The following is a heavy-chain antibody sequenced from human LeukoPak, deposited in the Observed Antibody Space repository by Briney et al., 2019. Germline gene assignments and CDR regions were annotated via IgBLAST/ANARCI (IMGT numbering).Heavy chain of an antibody. Sequence: PGGSLRLSCAASGFTFSSYEMNWVRQAPGKGLEGVSYISSSGSTIYYTDSVKGRFTISRDNAKNSLYLHMNSLRAEDTAMYYCARDSSGWSHDAFDIWGQGTMVTVSS. D-gene: IGHD6-19*01. CDR3: ARDSSGWSHDAFDI. J-gene: IGHJ3*02. V-gene: IGHV3-48*03. CDR2: ISSSGSTI. CDR1: GFTFSSYE.